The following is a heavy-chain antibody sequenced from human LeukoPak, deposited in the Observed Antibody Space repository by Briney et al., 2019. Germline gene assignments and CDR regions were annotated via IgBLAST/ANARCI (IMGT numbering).Heavy chain of an antibody. CDR3: AKDKDYGDYGFDY. V-gene: IGHV3-23*01. D-gene: IGHD4-17*01. Sequence: GGSLRLSCAASGFTFSSYAMSWVRQAPGKGLEWVSAISGSGGSTYYADSVKGRFTISRDDSKNTLYLQMNSLRAEDTAVYYCAKDKDYGDYGFDYWGQGTLVTVSS. CDR2: ISGSGGST. J-gene: IGHJ4*02. CDR1: GFTFSSYA.